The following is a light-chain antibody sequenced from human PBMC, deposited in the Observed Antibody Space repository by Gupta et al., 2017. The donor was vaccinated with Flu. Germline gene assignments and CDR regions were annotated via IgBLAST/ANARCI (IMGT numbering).Light chain of an antibody. Sequence: LPPGEKASLSCRTHVHDNTSSLAWYQHKPGAAPMLLMFDAIYGPAGGLPGMFSGGGSAAVFILIISRVPADDFAVYCWQRGSNPFTFGHGTKVEIK. CDR1: VHDNTSS. CDR3: QRGSNPFT. J-gene: IGKJ3*01. CDR2: DAIY. V-gene: IGKV3D-20*02.